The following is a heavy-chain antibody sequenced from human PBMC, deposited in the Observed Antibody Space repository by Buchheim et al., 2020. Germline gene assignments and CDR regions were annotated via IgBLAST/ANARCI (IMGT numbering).Heavy chain of an antibody. J-gene: IGHJ4*02. CDR1: GGSISSSSYY. CDR2: IYYSGST. Sequence: QLQLQESGPGLVKPSETLSLTCTVSGGSISSSSYYWGWIRQPPGKGLEWIGSIYYSGSTYYNPSLKSRVTISVDTSKNQFSLKLSSVTAADTAVYYCARDGFKTYYYGSGSPLGAHYFDYWGQGTL. V-gene: IGHV4-39*02. D-gene: IGHD3-10*01. CDR3: ARDGFKTYYYGSGSPLGAHYFDY.